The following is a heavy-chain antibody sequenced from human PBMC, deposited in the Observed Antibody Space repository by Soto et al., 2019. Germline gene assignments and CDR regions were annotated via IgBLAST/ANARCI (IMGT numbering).Heavy chain of an antibody. Sequence: PSETLSLTCTVSGGSISSYYWSWIRQPPGKGLEWIGYIYYSGSTNYNPSLKSRVTISVDTSKNQFSLKLSSVTAADTAVYYCARRRGYCSGGSCYSYYYYGMDVWGQGTTVTVS. J-gene: IGHJ6*02. D-gene: IGHD2-15*01. CDR1: GGSISSYY. CDR3: ARRRGYCSGGSCYSYYYYGMDV. V-gene: IGHV4-59*08. CDR2: IYYSGST.